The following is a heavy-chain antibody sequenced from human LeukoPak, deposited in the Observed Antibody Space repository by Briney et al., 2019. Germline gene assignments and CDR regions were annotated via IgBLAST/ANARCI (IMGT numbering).Heavy chain of an antibody. D-gene: IGHD2-2*01. J-gene: IGHJ6*03. CDR3: ASGVVVPARGMDV. CDR1: GYTFTGYY. V-gene: IGHV1-2*02. CDR2: INPNSGGT. Sequence: ASVKVSCKASGYTFTGYYMHWVRQAPGQGLEWMGWINPNSGGTNYAQKFQGRVTITADESTSTAYMELSSLRSEDTAVYYCASGVVVPARGMDVWGKGTTVTVSS.